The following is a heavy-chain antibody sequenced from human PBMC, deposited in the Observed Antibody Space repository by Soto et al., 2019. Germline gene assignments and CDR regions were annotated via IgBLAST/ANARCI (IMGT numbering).Heavy chain of an antibody. J-gene: IGHJ6*03. Sequence: EVQLLESGGGLVQPGESLRLSCAASGFTFIDYSMNWVRQAPGRGLEWVSTISSGGLSTYYADSVQGRFTISRDNSNDKVYLQMNNLRAEDTAMYYCSKAPGDYYYMDVWGKGTTVTVSS. CDR2: ISSGGLST. V-gene: IGHV3-23*01. CDR3: SKAPGDYYYMDV. CDR1: GFTFIDYS.